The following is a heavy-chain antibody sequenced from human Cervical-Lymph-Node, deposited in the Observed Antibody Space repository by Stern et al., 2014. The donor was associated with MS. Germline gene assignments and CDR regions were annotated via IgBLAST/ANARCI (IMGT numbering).Heavy chain of an antibody. V-gene: IGHV3-30*04. CDR3: ARYDNGAHEGAFDV. CDR1: GFTFRSYP. J-gene: IGHJ3*01. CDR2: ISYDGAKK. Sequence: QLVQSGGGVVQPGTSLRLSCAASGFTFRSYPFHWVRQAPGKGLEWVTLISYDGAKKYYAASVKGRFTISRDNTKNTLYLHINSLRSEDTAVYYCARYDNGAHEGAFDVWGQGTMVTVS. D-gene: IGHD4-17*01.